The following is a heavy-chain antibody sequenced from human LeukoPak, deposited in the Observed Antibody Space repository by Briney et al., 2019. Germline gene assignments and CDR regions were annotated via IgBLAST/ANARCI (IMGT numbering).Heavy chain of an antibody. V-gene: IGHV3-21*01. CDR1: GCTFSSYS. CDR3: ASFLYDYGDHRPFEEDY. Sequence: GGSLRFSCAASGCTFSSYSMNWVRQAPGKGLEWVSSISSSSSYIYYADSVKGRFTISRDNAKNSLYLQMNSLRAEDTAVYYCASFLYDYGDHRPFEEDYWGQGTLVTVSS. CDR2: ISSSSSYI. D-gene: IGHD4-17*01. J-gene: IGHJ4*02.